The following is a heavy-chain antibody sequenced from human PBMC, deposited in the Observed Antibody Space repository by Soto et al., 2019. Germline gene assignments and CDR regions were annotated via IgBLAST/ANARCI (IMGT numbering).Heavy chain of an antibody. J-gene: IGHJ4*02. CDR2: INPLSGST. V-gene: IGHV1-46*01. Sequence: ASVTVSCKASGYTFTSYYIQWVRQAPGQGLEWMGIINPLSGSTAYAQKFQGRVTLTRDTSTNTVSMELSSLRSEDTAVYYCARGTWDSSGWYTFPFDYWGQGTVVTSPQ. CDR3: ARGTWDSSGWYTFPFDY. D-gene: IGHD6-19*01. CDR1: GYTFTSYY.